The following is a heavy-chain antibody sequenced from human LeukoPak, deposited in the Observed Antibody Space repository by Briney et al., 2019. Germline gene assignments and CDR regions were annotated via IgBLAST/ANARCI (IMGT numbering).Heavy chain of an antibody. CDR3: AKTYQLISYFDY. Sequence: GGSLRLSCAASGFTFINYAMTWVRQAPGKGLEWDSGISGSGGSTYYADSVKGRFTISRDNSKNILYLQVKSLRAEDTAVYYCAKTYQLISYFDYWGQGTLVTVSS. CDR2: ISGSGGST. J-gene: IGHJ4*02. V-gene: IGHV3-23*01. CDR1: GFTFINYA. D-gene: IGHD5-24*01.